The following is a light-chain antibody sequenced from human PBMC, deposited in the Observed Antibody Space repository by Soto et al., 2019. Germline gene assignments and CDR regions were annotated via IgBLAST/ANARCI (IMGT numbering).Light chain of an antibody. CDR2: DVS. J-gene: IGLJ3*02. V-gene: IGLV2-14*03. Sequence: QSSLTQPASVSGSPGQSITISCAGTSGDVGAFDYVSWYQHHPGKVPKLMIYDVSYRPSGVSTRFSGSKSANMASLTISGLQADDEADYYGAAYTTSSTLVFGGGTKLTVL. CDR1: SGDVGAFDY. CDR3: AAYTTSSTLV.